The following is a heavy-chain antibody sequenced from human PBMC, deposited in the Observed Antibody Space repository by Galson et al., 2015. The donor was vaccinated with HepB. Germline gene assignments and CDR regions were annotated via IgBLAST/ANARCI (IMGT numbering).Heavy chain of an antibody. V-gene: IGHV3-21*01. CDR1: GFTFSSYS. D-gene: IGHD1-14*01. J-gene: IGHJ6*03. CDR3: ARDANPGRDYYYYMDV. CDR2: ISSSSSYI. Sequence: SLRLSCAASGFTFSSYSMNWVRQAPGKGLEWVSSISSSSSYIYYADSVKGRFTISRDNAKNSLYLQMNSLSAEDTAVYYCARDANPGRDYYYYMDVWGKGTTVTVS.